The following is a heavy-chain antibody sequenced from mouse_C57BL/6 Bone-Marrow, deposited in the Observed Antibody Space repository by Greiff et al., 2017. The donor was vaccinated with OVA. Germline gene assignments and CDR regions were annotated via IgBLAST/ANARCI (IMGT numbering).Heavy chain of an antibody. CDR3: RDYYGSSRYFDV. CDR1: GYTFTSYG. V-gene: IGHV1-81*01. D-gene: IGHD1-1*01. Sequence: QVQLKESGAELARPGASVKLSCKASGYTFTSYGISWVKQRTGQGLEWIGEIYPRSGNTYYNEKFKGKATLTADKSSSTAYMELRSLTSEDSAVYFCRDYYGSSRYFDVWGTGTTVTVSS. J-gene: IGHJ1*03. CDR2: IYPRSGNT.